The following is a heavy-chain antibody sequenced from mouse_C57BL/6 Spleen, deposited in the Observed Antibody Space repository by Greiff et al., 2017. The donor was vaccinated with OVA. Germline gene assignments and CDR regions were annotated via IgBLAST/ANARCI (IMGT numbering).Heavy chain of an antibody. Sequence: EVMLVESGGDLVKPGGSLKLSCAASGFTFSSYGMSWVRQTPDKRLEWVATISSGGSYTYYPDSVKGRFTISRDNAKNTLYLQMSSLKSEDTAMYYCARHAVAYDYDDAMDYWGQGTSVTVSS. D-gene: IGHD2-4*01. J-gene: IGHJ4*01. CDR3: ARHAVAYDYDDAMDY. V-gene: IGHV5-6*01. CDR1: GFTFSSYG. CDR2: ISSGGSYT.